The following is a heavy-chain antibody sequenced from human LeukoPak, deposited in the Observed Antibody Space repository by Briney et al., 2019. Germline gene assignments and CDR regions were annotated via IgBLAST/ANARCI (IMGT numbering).Heavy chain of an antibody. CDR3: VHQSNYPGADY. J-gene: IGHJ4*02. V-gene: IGHV1-18*01. D-gene: IGHD4/OR15-4a*01. CDR2: ISAYNGNT. Sequence: GASVKVSCKASGYTFTSYGISWVRQAPGQGLEWMGWISAYNGNTNYAQKLQGRVTMTTDTSTSTAYMELRSLRSDDTAVYYCVHQSNYPGADYWGQGTLVTVSS. CDR1: GYTFTSYG.